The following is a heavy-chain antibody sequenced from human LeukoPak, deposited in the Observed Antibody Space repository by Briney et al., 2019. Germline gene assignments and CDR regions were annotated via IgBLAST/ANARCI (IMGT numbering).Heavy chain of an antibody. CDR2: IKQDGSEK. Sequence: GGSLRLSCAASGFTFSSYWMSWVRQAPGKGLEWVANIKQDGSEKYYVDSVKGRFTISRDNAKNTLYLQMNSLRADDTAVYYCVRDMGYYDKVWGQGTLVTVSS. V-gene: IGHV3-7*01. CDR1: GFTFSSYW. D-gene: IGHD3-22*01. J-gene: IGHJ4*02. CDR3: VRDMGYYDKV.